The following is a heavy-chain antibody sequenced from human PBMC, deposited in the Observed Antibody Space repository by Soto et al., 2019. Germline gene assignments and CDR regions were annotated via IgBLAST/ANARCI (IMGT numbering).Heavy chain of an antibody. CDR2: INHSGST. CDR1: GGSFSGYY. J-gene: IGHJ4*02. Sequence: SETLSLTCAVYGGSFSGYYWSWIRQPPGKGLEWIGEINHSGSTNYNPSLKSRVTISVDTSKNQFSLKLSSVTAADTAVYYCASVGGTLSDYWGQGTLVTV. CDR3: ASVGGTLSDY. D-gene: IGHD3-16*01. V-gene: IGHV4-34*01.